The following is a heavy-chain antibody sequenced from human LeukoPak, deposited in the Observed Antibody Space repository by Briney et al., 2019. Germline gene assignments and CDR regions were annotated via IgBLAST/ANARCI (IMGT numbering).Heavy chain of an antibody. V-gene: IGHV1-69*05. CDR2: IIPIFGTA. D-gene: IGHD3-10*01. CDR3: AREAPPTITYGSGNRPFDP. Sequence: SVKVSCKASGGTFSSYAISWVRQAPGQGLEWMGRIIPIFGTANYAQKFQGRVTITTDESTSTAYMELSSLRSEETAVYYCAREAPPTITYGSGNRPFDPWGQGTLVTVSS. J-gene: IGHJ5*02. CDR1: GGTFSSYA.